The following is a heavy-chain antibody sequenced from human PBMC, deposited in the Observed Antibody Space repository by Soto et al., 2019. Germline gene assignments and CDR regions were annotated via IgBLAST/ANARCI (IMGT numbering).Heavy chain of an antibody. D-gene: IGHD3-22*01. Sequence: VASVKVSCKASGYTFTSYGISWVRQAPGQGLEWMGWISAYNGNTNYAQKLQGRVTMTTDTSTSTAYMELRSLRCDDTAVYYCARFKTYYYDSSGYYASDWGQGTMVTVSS. J-gene: IGHJ4*02. CDR3: ARFKTYYYDSSGYYASD. CDR1: GYTFTSYG. CDR2: ISAYNGNT. V-gene: IGHV1-18*01.